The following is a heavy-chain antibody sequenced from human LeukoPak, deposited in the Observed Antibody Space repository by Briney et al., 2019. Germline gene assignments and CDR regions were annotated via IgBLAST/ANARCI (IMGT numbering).Heavy chain of an antibody. V-gene: IGHV3-21*04. D-gene: IGHD4-17*01. CDR1: GFTFSSYS. Sequence: PGGSLRLSCAASGFTFSSYSMNWVRQAPGKGLEWVSSISGSSSYIHYADSVKGRFTISRDNSKNTLYLQMNSLRAEDTAVYYCAKDLHGDYYFDYWGQGTLVTVSS. CDR3: AKDLHGDYYFDY. CDR2: ISGSSSYI. J-gene: IGHJ4*02.